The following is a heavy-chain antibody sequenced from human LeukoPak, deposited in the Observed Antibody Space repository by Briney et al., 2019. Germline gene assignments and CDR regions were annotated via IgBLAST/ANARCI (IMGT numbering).Heavy chain of an antibody. Sequence: GGSLRLSCAASGFIFSTYWMHWVRQATGKGLEWVSGIGTVGDTYYPGSVKGRFTISRENAKNSLFLHMNNLRAGDTAVYYCARGGTGTYLDYFDYWGQGTLVTVSS. CDR1: GFIFSTYW. D-gene: IGHD1-26*01. J-gene: IGHJ4*02. V-gene: IGHV3-13*01. CDR2: IGTVGDT. CDR3: ARGGTGTYLDYFDY.